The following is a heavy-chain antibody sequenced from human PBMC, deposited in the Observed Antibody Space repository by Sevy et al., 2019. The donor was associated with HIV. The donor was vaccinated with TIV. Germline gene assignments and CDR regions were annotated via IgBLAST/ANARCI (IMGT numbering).Heavy chain of an antibody. J-gene: IGHJ4*02. CDR1: GFTFSSYS. V-gene: IGHV3-48*02. D-gene: IGHD2-15*01. Sequence: GGSLRLSCAASGFTFSSYSMNWVRQAPAKGLEWVSYISSSSSTIYYADSVKGRLTISRDNAKNALYLQMNSLRDEDTAVYYCARDQWDMASYYFDYWGQGTLVTVSS. CDR2: ISSSSSTI. CDR3: ARDQWDMASYYFDY.